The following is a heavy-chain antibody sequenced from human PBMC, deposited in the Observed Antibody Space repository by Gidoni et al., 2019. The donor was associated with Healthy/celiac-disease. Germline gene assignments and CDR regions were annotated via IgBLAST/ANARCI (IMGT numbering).Heavy chain of an antibody. Sequence: QVQLVQSGAEVKKPGASVKVSCKASGYTFTSYYMHWVRQAPGQELEWMGIINPSGGSTSYAQKFQGRVTMTRDTSTSTVYMELSSLRSEDTAVYYCARVLGAYGSGSQTRSDAFDIWGQGTMVTVSS. CDR3: ARVLGAYGSGSQTRSDAFDI. CDR1: GYTFTSYY. J-gene: IGHJ3*02. V-gene: IGHV1-46*01. D-gene: IGHD3-10*01. CDR2: INPSGGST.